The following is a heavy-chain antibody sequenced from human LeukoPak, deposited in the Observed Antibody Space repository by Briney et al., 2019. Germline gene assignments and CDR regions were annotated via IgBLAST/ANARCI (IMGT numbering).Heavy chain of an antibody. CDR1: GYTFTSYA. V-gene: IGHV7-4-1*02. CDR3: ARDYRDFTVTTHFDY. Sequence: ASVKVSCKASGYTFTSYAMNWVRQAPGQGLEWMGWINTNTGNPTYAQGFAGRFVFSLDTSVSTAYLQISSLKAEDTAVYYCARDYRDFTVTTHFDYWGQGTLVTVSS. J-gene: IGHJ4*02. CDR2: INTNTGNP. D-gene: IGHD4-17*01.